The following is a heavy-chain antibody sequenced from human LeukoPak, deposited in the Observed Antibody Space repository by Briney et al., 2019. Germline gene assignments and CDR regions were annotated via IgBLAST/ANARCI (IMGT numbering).Heavy chain of an antibody. V-gene: IGHV3-74*01. CDR3: ARAPSEIGGYYPEYFRH. CDR2: IKSDGGT. D-gene: IGHD3-22*01. CDR1: GFTFSRYW. J-gene: IGHJ1*01. Sequence: GGSLRLSCAASGFTFSRYWMHWVRQAPGEGLVWVSRIKSDGGTNYADSVKGRFTISRDNAKNTVSLQMNSLRAEDTGVYYCARAPSEIGGYYPEYFRHWGQGTRVTVSS.